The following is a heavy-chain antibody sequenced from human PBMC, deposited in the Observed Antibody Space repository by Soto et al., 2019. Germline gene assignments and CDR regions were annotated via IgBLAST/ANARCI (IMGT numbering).Heavy chain of an antibody. CDR1: GGSISICGYY. D-gene: IGHD2-15*01. CDR3: ARVSIVVLVAATRFDP. CDR2: IYYSGST. V-gene: IGHV4-31*03. J-gene: IGHJ5*02. Sequence: SETLSLTCTVSGGSISICGYYWSLIRQHPGKGLEWIGYIYYSGSTYYKPSLKSRVTISVDTSKNQFSLKLNSVTAADTAVYYCARVSIVVLVAATRFDPWGQGTLVTVSS.